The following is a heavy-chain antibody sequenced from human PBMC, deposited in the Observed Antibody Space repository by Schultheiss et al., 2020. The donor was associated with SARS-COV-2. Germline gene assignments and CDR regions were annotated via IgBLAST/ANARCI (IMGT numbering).Heavy chain of an antibody. V-gene: IGHV3-23*01. CDR1: GFTFSSYE. J-gene: IGHJ4*02. CDR3: ARASPYFDY. CDR2: INGGNAGT. Sequence: GESLKISCAASGFTFSSYEMNWVRQAPGKGLEWVSSINGGNAGTYYTDSVKGRFSISRDSSKNTLYLQMNSLRAEDSALYYCARASPYFDYWGQGTLVTVSS.